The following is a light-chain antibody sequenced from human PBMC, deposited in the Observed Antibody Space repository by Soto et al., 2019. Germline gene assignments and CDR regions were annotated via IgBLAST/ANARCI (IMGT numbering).Light chain of an antibody. CDR2: GAS. J-gene: IGKJ1*01. Sequence: DIQMTQSPSSLSASVGERVTITCRASLGIRNYLAWYQQKPGKVPQLLIYGASTLQSGVPSRFSGSGSGTDFTLTISSLQPEDVATYYCQKYNSAPWTFGQGTKVDNK. V-gene: IGKV1-27*01. CDR3: QKYNSAPWT. CDR1: LGIRNY.